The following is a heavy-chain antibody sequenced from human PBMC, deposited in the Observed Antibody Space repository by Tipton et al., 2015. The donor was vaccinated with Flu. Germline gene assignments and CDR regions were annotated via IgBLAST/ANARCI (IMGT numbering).Heavy chain of an antibody. D-gene: IGHD4-17*01. CDR2: IYHSGST. V-gene: IGHV4-61*02. J-gene: IGHJ4*02. CDR1: GGSISSGSYY. CDR3: ARVGAHDYGDYHYDY. Sequence: TLSLTCTVSGGSISSGSYYWSWIRQPAGKGLEWIGSIYHSGSTYYNPSLKSRVTISVDTSKNQFSLKLSSVTAADTAVYYCARVGAHDYGDYHYDYWGQGTLATVSS.